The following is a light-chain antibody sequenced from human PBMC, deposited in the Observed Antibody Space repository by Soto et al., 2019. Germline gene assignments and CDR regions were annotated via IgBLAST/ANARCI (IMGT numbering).Light chain of an antibody. CDR3: SSYAGSSNV. J-gene: IGLJ1*01. V-gene: IGLV2-8*01. CDR2: EVN. Sequence: VLTQPPSASGSPGQSVAISCTGTSSDVGGYNYVSWYQQHPGKAPKLMIYEVNKRPPGVPDRFSGSKSGNTASLTVSGLQAEDEADYYCSSYAGSSNVFGTGTKVTVL. CDR1: SSDVGGYNY.